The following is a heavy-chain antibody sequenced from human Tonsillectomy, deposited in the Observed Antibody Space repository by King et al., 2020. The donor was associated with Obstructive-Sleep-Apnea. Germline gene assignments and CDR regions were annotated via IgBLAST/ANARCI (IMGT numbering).Heavy chain of an antibody. CDR3: ARGGTRRDWPXNWFDP. D-gene: IGHD5-24*01. Sequence: VQLVESGGGLVQPGGSLRLSCAASGFTFRSYSMNWVRQAPGKGLEWVSYISSSSSTIYYADSVKGRFTISRDNAKNSLYLQMNSLRAEDTAVYYCARGGTRRDWPXNWFDPWGQGTLVTVSS. J-gene: IGHJ5*02. CDR1: GFTFRSYS. V-gene: IGHV3-48*01. CDR2: ISSSSSTI.